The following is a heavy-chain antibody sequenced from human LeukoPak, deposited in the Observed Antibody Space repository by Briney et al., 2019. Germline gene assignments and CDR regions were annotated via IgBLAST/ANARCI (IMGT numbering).Heavy chain of an antibody. CDR2: FDPEDGET. Sequence: GASVKVSCKVSGYTLTELSMHWVRQAPGKGLGWMGGFDPEDGETIYAQKFQGRVTMTEDTSTDTAYMELSSLRSEDTAVYYCATDLSSYYYDSSGYRPGYWGQGTLVTVSS. CDR3: ATDLSSYYYDSSGYRPGY. V-gene: IGHV1-24*01. J-gene: IGHJ4*02. D-gene: IGHD3-22*01. CDR1: GYTLTELS.